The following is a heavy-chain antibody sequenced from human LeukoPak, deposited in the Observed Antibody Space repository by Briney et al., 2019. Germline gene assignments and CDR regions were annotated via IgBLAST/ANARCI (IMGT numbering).Heavy chain of an antibody. V-gene: IGHV3-72*01. CDR1: GYTFSDHY. Sequence: GGSLRLSCAASGYTFSDHYMDWVRQAPGKGLEWVGRTRNKANSYTTEYAASVQGRFTISRDDSKNSVYLQMRSLRTEDTAMYYCARVYNSDDAHFDYWGQGALVTVSS. CDR3: ARVYNSDDAHFDY. J-gene: IGHJ4*02. CDR2: TRNKANSYTT. D-gene: IGHD1-1*01.